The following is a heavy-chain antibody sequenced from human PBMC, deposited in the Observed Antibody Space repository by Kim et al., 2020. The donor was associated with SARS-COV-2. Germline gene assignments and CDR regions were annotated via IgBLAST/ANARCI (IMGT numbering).Heavy chain of an antibody. Sequence: GGSLRLSCVASGFTFGSFAMSWVRQAPGKGLEWVSGISWNSGSIGYADSVKGRFTISRDNAKNSLYLQMNSLRAEDTALYYCARTPAGTSFDYWGQGTLVTVSS. V-gene: IGHV3-9*01. CDR3: ARTPAGTSFDY. J-gene: IGHJ4*02. D-gene: IGHD6-13*01. CDR2: ISWNSGSI. CDR1: GFTFGSFA.